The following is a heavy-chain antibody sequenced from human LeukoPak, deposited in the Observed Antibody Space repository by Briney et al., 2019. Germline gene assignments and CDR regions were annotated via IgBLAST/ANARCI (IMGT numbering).Heavy chain of an antibody. CDR3: ATPGMDV. J-gene: IGHJ6*02. CDR2: IYYSGST. V-gene: IGHV4-39*07. Sequence: PSETLSLTCTVSGGSISSSSYYWGWIRQPPGKGLEWIGSIYYSGSTYYNPSLKSRVTISVDTSKNQFSLKLSSVTAADTAVYYCATPGMDVWGQGTTVTVSS. CDR1: GGSISSSSYY.